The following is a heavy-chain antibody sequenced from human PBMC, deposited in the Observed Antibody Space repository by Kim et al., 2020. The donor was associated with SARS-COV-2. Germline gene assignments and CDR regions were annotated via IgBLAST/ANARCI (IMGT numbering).Heavy chain of an antibody. CDR3: AREFEVRYYFDY. Sequence: YYADSVEGRFTISRDNSKNTLYLQMNSLRAEDTAVYYCAREFEVRYYFDYWGQGTLVTVSS. J-gene: IGHJ4*02. V-gene: IGHV3-33*01. D-gene: IGHD3-16*01.